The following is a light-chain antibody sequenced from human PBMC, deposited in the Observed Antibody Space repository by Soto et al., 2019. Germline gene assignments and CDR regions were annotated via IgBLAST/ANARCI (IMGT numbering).Light chain of an antibody. CDR2: AAS. Sequence: EIALTQSPGTLSLSPGDRATLSCRASQSVSSSYLAWYQQKPGQAPRLLIYAASSRDTGIPDRFSGSGSGTDFTLTISRLQPEDFAVYYCQQYGSSTWTFGQGTKVEIK. J-gene: IGKJ1*01. CDR1: QSVSSSY. V-gene: IGKV3-20*01. CDR3: QQYGSSTWT.